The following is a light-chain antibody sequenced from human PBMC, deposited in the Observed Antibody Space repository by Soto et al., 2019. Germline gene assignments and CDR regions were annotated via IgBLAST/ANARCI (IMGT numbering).Light chain of an antibody. V-gene: IGKV3D-20*02. CDR2: GTS. Sequence: EIVLTQSPGTLSLSPGERATLSCRASQSVSSSYLAWYQHKPGQAPRLLISGTSSRATGIPDRFSGSGAGTDFTLTISSLEPEDSAVYYCQQRHMWPITFGQGTRLEIK. J-gene: IGKJ5*01. CDR1: QSVSSSY. CDR3: QQRHMWPIT.